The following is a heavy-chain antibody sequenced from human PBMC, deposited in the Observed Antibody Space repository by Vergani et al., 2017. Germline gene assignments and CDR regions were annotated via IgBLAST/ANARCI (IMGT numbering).Heavy chain of an antibody. V-gene: IGHV1-69*01. Sequence: QVQLVQSGAEVKKPGSSVKVSCKASGGTFSSYAISGVRQAPGQGLEWMGGIIPIFGTANYAQKFQGRVTITADESTSTAYMELSSLRSEDTAVYYCARVGCSSTSCYMTPDYWGQGTLVTVSS. J-gene: IGHJ4*02. CDR1: GGTFSSYA. D-gene: IGHD2-2*02. CDR2: IIPIFGTA. CDR3: ARVGCSSTSCYMTPDY.